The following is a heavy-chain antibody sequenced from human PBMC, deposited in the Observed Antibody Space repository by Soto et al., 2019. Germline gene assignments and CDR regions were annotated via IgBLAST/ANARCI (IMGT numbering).Heavy chain of an antibody. CDR1: GYTFTSYS. V-gene: IGHV1-18*01. J-gene: IGHJ6*02. CDR3: GRDGGYCSGGSCYWSSDYYYGLDV. D-gene: IGHD2-15*01. CDR2: ISAYNGNT. Sequence: QVQLVQSGAEVKKPGASVKVSCKASGYTFTSYSISWVRQAPGQGLEWMGWISAYNGNTNYAQKLQGRVTMTTDTSTINAYMELRSLRSDDTAVYYCGRDGGYCSGGSCYWSSDYYYGLDVWGQGTTVIVSS.